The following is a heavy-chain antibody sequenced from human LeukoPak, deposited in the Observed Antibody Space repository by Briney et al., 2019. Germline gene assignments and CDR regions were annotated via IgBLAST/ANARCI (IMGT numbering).Heavy chain of an antibody. CDR2: INPSGGST. CDR1: GYTFTSYY. J-gene: IGHJ3*02. Sequence: GASVKVSCKASGYTFTSYYMHWVRQAPGQGLEWMGIINPSGGSTSYAQKFQGRVTMTRDMSTSTVYMELSSLRSEDTAVYYCAREVGATHAFDIWGQGTMVTVSS. CDR3: AREVGATHAFDI. V-gene: IGHV1-46*01. D-gene: IGHD1-26*01.